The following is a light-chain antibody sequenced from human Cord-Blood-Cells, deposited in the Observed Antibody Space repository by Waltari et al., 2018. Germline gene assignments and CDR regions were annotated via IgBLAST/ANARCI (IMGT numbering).Light chain of an antibody. CDR3: AAWDDSLNGWV. Sequence: QSVLTQPPSASGTPGQRVTISCSGSSSNIGSNTVNWYQQLPGTAPKLLIYSNNQRPPGSPDPISGSKSGTSAALAISGLQSEDEADYYCAAWDDSLNGWVFGGGTKLTVL. CDR2: SNN. CDR1: SSNIGSNT. V-gene: IGLV1-44*01. J-gene: IGLJ3*02.